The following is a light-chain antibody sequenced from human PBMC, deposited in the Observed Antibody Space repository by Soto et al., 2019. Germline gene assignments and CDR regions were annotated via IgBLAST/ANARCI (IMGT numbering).Light chain of an antibody. V-gene: IGKV1-9*01. CDR1: QGISSY. CDR2: AAS. J-gene: IGKJ4*01. Sequence: DIQLTQSPSFLSASVGDRVTITCRASQGISSYLAWYQQKPGKAPELLIYAASTLQSGVPSRFSGSGSGTEFTLTISGLQSEDFATYYCQQYNNWPVTFGGGTKVDIK. CDR3: QQYNNWPVT.